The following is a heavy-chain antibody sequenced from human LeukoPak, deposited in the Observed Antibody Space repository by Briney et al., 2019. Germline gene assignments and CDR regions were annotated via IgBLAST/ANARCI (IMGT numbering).Heavy chain of an antibody. D-gene: IGHD2-2*01. Sequence: ASVKVSCKASGYTFTSYGISWVRHAPGQGLEWMGWISAYSGNTNYAQKLQGRVTMTTDTSTSTAYMELRSLRSDDTAVYYCARDIVVVPAAMGPYYYYYGMDVWGQGTTVTVSS. J-gene: IGHJ6*02. V-gene: IGHV1-18*01. CDR1: GYTFTSYG. CDR2: ISAYSGNT. CDR3: ARDIVVVPAAMGPYYYYYGMDV.